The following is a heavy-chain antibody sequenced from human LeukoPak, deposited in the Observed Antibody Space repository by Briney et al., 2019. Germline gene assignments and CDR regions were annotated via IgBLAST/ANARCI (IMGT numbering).Heavy chain of an antibody. D-gene: IGHD1-7*01. V-gene: IGHV3-21*01. J-gene: IGHJ4*02. CDR1: GFVFTSYS. CDR3: ARAHNWKYGSFDF. CDR2: ISSSSSYV. Sequence: GGSLRLSCAASGFVFTSYSMNWVRQAPGKGLEWVSCISSSSSYVYYADSVKGRFTISRDNAKNSLYLQMNSLRAEDTAVYYCARAHNWKYGSFDFWGQGTLVTVSS.